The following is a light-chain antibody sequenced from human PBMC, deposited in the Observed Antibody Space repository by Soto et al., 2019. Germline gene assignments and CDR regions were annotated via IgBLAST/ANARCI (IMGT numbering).Light chain of an antibody. CDR3: QQHTDWFSWS. J-gene: IGKJ1*01. Sequence: DIQMTQSPYSLSASVGDSVTITCRASQNIRTYLNWYQQKPGRAPKLLIHSASALPSGVPSRFSGSGSGTEFTLTMSGLQPEDFATYYCQQHTDWFSWSFGQGTKLEIK. V-gene: IGKV1-39*01. CDR2: SAS. CDR1: QNIRTY.